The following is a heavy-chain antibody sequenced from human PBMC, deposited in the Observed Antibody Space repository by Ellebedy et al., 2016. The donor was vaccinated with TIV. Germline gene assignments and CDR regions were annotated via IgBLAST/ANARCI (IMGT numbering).Heavy chain of an antibody. CDR2: IIPIFGTA. CDR3: ARDRDFSAIAAPYGMDV. V-gene: IGHV1-69*13. D-gene: IGHD6-6*01. J-gene: IGHJ6*02. CDR1: GGTFSSYA. Sequence: ASVKVSCKASGGTFSSYAISWVRQAPGQGLEWMGGIIPIFGTANYAQKFQGRVTITADESTSTAYMELSSLRSEDTAVYYCARDRDFSAIAAPYGMDVWGQGTTVTVSS.